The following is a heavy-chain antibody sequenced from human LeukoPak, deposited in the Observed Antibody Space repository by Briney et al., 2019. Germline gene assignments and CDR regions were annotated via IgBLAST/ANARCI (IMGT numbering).Heavy chain of an antibody. CDR1: GFTFSSYA. Sequence: GGSLRLSCAASGFTFSSYAMHWVRQAPGKGLEWVAVIPYDGSNKYYADSVKGRFTISRDNSKNTLYLQMNSLRAEDTAVYYCARDPAASGYYPYYYYYMDVWGKGTTVTVSS. CDR3: ARDPAASGYYPYYYYYMDV. V-gene: IGHV3-30*04. CDR2: IPYDGSNK. D-gene: IGHD3-22*01. J-gene: IGHJ6*03.